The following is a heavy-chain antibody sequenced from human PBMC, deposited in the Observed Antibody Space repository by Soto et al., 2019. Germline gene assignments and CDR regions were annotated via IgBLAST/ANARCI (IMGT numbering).Heavy chain of an antibody. D-gene: IGHD6-19*01. V-gene: IGHV4-59*01. CDR2: IYYSGST. CDR1: GGSISSYY. J-gene: IGHJ1*01. Sequence: PSETLSLTCTVSGGSISSYYWSWIRQPPGKGLEWIGYIYYSGSTNYNPSLKSRVTISVDTSKNQFSLKLSSVTAADTAVYYCALTQGYSSGWWGFQPWGQGTLVTVSS. CDR3: ALTQGYSSGWWGFQP.